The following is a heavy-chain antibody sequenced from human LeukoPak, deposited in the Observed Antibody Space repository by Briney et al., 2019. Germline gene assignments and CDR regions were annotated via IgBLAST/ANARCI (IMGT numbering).Heavy chain of an antibody. D-gene: IGHD3-22*01. V-gene: IGHV4-34*01. Sequence: SETLSLTCAVYGGSFSGYYWSWIRQPPGKGLEWIGEINHSGSTNYNPSLKSRVTISVDTSKNQVSLKLSSVTAADTAVYYCARYFYERSGYYILDYWGQGTLVTVSS. CDR3: ARYFYERSGYYILDY. CDR1: GGSFSGYY. J-gene: IGHJ4*02. CDR2: INHSGST.